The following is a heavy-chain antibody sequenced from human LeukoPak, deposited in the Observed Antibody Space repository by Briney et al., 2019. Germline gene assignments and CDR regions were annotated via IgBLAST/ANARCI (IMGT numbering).Heavy chain of an antibody. Sequence: GGSLRLSCAASGFTVSSNYMSWVRQAPGKGLEWVSIIYIGGITYYADSVKGRFTISRDSSKNTLYLQMNSLRAEDTAVYYCARDLSNGFDNWGQGTLVTVSS. D-gene: IGHD6-25*01. J-gene: IGHJ4*02. CDR3: ARDLSNGFDN. CDR1: GFTVSSNY. CDR2: IYIGGIT. V-gene: IGHV3-53*01.